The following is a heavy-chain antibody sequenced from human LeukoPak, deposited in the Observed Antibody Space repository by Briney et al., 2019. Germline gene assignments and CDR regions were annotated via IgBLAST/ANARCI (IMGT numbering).Heavy chain of an antibody. J-gene: IGHJ4*02. CDR1: GFTFSSYA. CDR3: AQRGSSGYYVLDY. D-gene: IGHD6-19*01. CDR2: ISGSGGST. Sequence: GGSLRLSCAAAGFTFSSYAMSWVRQAPGKGLEWGSFISGSGGSTYYADCVKGRLTMSSDNSRNTLYREMSRLGVEDTAVYYCAQRGSSGYYVLDYCGQGTLVTAPS. V-gene: IGHV3-23*01.